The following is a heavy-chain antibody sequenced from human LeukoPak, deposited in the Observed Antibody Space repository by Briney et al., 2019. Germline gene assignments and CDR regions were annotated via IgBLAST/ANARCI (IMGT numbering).Heavy chain of an antibody. CDR1: GCTFSSYW. Sequence: GGSLTLACAASGCTFSSYWMHWVRQVPGMGLVWVSRINSDGSSTSYADSVKGRFTISRDNAKNTLYVQMNSLRAEDTAVYYCSTGSGHAFDIWGRGTMVTVSS. V-gene: IGHV3-74*01. CDR2: INSDGSST. D-gene: IGHD3-10*01. J-gene: IGHJ3*02. CDR3: STGSGHAFDI.